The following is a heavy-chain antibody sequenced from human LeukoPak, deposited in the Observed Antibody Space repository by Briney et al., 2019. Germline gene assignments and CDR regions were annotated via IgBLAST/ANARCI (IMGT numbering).Heavy chain of an antibody. V-gene: IGHV3-7*01. Sequence: GESLRLSCAASGFTFSNYWMIWVRQAPGKGLEWVASIKQDGSEKQYVGSVRGRFTISRDNAKNVLDLQMNSLTAEDTAVYYCAEDIHYFHPDYWGQGTLVTVSS. CDR1: GFTFSNYW. CDR2: IKQDGSEK. CDR3: AEDIHYFHPDY. D-gene: IGHD3-10*01. J-gene: IGHJ4*02.